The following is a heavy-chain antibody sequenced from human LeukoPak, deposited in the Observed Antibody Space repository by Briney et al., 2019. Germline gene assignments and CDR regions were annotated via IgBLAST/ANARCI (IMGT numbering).Heavy chain of an antibody. CDR3: ARDQPYSTPAAFDI. Sequence: ASVKVSCKASGGTFSSYAISWVRQAPGQGLEWMGWISAYNGNTNYAQKLQGRVTMTTDTSTSTAYMELRSLRSDDTAVNYCARDQPYSTPAAFDIWGQGTLVTVSS. V-gene: IGHV1-18*01. D-gene: IGHD6-13*01. J-gene: IGHJ4*02. CDR1: GGTFSSYA. CDR2: ISAYNGNT.